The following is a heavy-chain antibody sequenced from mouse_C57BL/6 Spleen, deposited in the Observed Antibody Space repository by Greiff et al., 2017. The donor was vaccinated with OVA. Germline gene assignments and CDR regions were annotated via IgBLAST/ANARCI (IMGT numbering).Heavy chain of an antibody. V-gene: IGHV1-69*01. D-gene: IGHD1-1*01. CDR1: GYTFTSYW. CDR3: ARNGITTVFDY. J-gene: IGHJ2*01. CDR2: LDPSDSYT. Sequence: QVQLQQPGAELVMPGASVKLSCKASGYTFTSYWMHWVKQRPGQGLEWIGELDPSDSYTNYNQKFKGKSTLTVDKSSSTAYMQLSSLTSEDSAVYYCARNGITTVFDYWGQGTTLTFSS.